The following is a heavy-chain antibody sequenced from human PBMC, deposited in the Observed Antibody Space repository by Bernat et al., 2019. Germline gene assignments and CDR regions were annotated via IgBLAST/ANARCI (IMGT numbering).Heavy chain of an antibody. D-gene: IGHD6-13*01. CDR2: ISPGSSHT. CDR1: GFSFSEYY. Sequence: QVQLVESGGGLVKPGGSLRLSCAASGFSFSEYYMNWIRQAPGKGLEWISFISPGSSHTNYADSVKGRFTISRDNAKNSMYLQMNSLRAEDTAVYYCARGSFSNSWYHFDYWGQGTLVTVSS. CDR3: ARGSFSNSWYHFDY. V-gene: IGHV3-11*06. J-gene: IGHJ4*02.